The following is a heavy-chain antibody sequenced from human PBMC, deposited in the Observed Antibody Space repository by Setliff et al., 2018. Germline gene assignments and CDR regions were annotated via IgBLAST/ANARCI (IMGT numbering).Heavy chain of an antibody. CDR3: ATYSLLWFGELSR. Sequence: SETLSLTCTVSSGSINSGDYYWSWIRQPPGKGLEWIGYIYHSGSTYYNPSLKSRVTISVDTSKNQFSLKLSSVTAADTAVYYCATYSLLWFGELSRWGQGTLVTV. D-gene: IGHD3-10*01. V-gene: IGHV4-30-4*01. CDR2: IYHSGST. J-gene: IGHJ4*02. CDR1: SGSINSGDYY.